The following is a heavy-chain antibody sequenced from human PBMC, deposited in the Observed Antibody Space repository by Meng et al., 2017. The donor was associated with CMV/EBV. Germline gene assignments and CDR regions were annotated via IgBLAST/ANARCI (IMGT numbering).Heavy chain of an antibody. CDR3: ARDGYGGAFDY. Sequence: GESLKISCAASGFTVSSNYMSLVRPAPGKGLEWVSVIYSGGSTYYADSVKGRFTISRDNAKNSLYLQMKSLRAEDTALYYCARDGYGGAFDYWGQGTLVTVSS. D-gene: IGHD4-23*01. CDR2: IYSGGST. CDR1: GFTVSSNY. J-gene: IGHJ4*02. V-gene: IGHV3-66*01.